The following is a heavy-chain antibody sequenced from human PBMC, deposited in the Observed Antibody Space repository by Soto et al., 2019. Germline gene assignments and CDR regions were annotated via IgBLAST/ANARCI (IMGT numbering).Heavy chain of an antibody. Sequence: EVQLVESGGGLVQPGGSLRLPFAASGVTVSSNSMSWVRQAPGKGLEWVSVIYSGGSTYYADSVKGRFTISRDNSKNTLYLQMNSLRAEDTAVYYCARHGYNYGGGYFDYWGQGTLVTVSS. CDR3: ARHGYNYGGGYFDY. CDR1: GVTVSSNS. V-gene: IGHV3-66*04. J-gene: IGHJ4*02. D-gene: IGHD5-18*01. CDR2: IYSGGST.